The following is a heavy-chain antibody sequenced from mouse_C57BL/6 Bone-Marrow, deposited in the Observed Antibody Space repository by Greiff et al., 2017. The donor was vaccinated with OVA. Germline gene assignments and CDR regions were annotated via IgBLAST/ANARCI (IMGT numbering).Heavy chain of an antibody. V-gene: IGHV3-8*01. CDR3: ARYPYDGYYPYYFDY. D-gene: IGHD2-3*01. CDR2: ISYSGST. J-gene: IGHJ2*01. CDR1: GYSITSDY. Sequence: EVQRVESGPGLAKPSQTLSLTCSVTGYSITSDYWNWIRKFPGNKLEYMGYISYSGSTYYNPSLKSRISITRDTSKNQYYLQLNSVTTEDTATYYCARYPYDGYYPYYFDYWGQGTTLTVSS.